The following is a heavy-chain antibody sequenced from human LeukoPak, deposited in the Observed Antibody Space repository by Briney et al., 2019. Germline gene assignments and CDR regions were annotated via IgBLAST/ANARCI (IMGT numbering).Heavy chain of an antibody. CDR2: LWGSGDNT. J-gene: IGHJ4*02. Sequence: GASLRLSCAASGLTFSSYAMNWVRQAPGKGLEWLSGLWGSGDNTYYAHSVKGRFTIARDNSKNTLFLQMNSLRAKDMAIYYCAKDLRICPRGYGSSSHPFDYWGQGTLVTVSS. CDR1: GLTFSSYA. V-gene: IGHV3-23*01. CDR3: AKDLRICPRGYGSSSHPFDY. D-gene: IGHD6-6*01.